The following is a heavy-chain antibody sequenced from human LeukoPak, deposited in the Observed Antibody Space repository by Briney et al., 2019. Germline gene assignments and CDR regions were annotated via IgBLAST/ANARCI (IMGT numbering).Heavy chain of an antibody. J-gene: IGHJ6*04. Sequence: SETLSLTCTVSGGSISRYYWSWIRQPPGKGLEWIGYIYYSGSTNYNPSLKSRVTISVDTSKNQFSLKLSSVTAADTAVYYCARDGAYSSGWSVDRWDYYGMDVWGKGTTVTVSS. CDR1: GGSISRYY. V-gene: IGHV4-59*01. D-gene: IGHD6-19*01. CDR3: ARDGAYSSGWSVDRWDYYGMDV. CDR2: IYYSGST.